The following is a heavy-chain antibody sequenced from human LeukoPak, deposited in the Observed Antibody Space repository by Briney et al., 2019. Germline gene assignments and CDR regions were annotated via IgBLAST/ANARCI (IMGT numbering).Heavy chain of an antibody. Sequence: ASVKVSCKASGGTFSSYAISWVRQAPGQGLEWMGGIIPIFGTANYAQKFQGRVTITADESTSTAYMELSSLRSEDTAVYYCARDLGRPIFGVVIRNNLTGMDVWGKGTTVTVSS. CDR2: IIPIFGTA. V-gene: IGHV1-69*13. J-gene: IGHJ6*04. CDR3: ARDLGRPIFGVVIRNNLTGMDV. D-gene: IGHD3-3*01. CDR1: GGTFSSYA.